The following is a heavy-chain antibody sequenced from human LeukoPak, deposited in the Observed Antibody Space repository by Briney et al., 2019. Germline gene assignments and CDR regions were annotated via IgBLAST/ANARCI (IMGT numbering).Heavy chain of an antibody. CDR1: GGSISSSNW. J-gene: IGHJ3*02. V-gene: IGHV4-4*02. D-gene: IGHD2-15*01. CDR2: IYHSGST. CDR3: ASVHCSGGSCYSETSYAFDI. Sequence: SGTLSLTCAVSGGSISSSNWWSWARQPPGKGLEWIGEIYHSGSTNYNPSLKSRVTISVDKSKNQFSLKLSSVTAADTAVYYCASVHCSGGSCYSETSYAFDIWGQGTMVTVSS.